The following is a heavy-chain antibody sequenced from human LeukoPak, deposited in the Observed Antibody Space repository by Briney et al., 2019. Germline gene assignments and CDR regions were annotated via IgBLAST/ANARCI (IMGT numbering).Heavy chain of an antibody. J-gene: IGHJ4*02. CDR3: AKEPNYDILTGYYRSQSFYFDY. Sequence: GGSLRLSCAASGFTFSTHGMHWVRQAPGKGLEWVAFIRYDGINKYYADSVKGRFTISRDSFKNTLYLQMNSLRAEDTAVYYCAKEPNYDILTGYYRSQSFYFDYWGQGTLVTVSS. V-gene: IGHV3-30*02. CDR2: IRYDGINK. CDR1: GFTFSTHG. D-gene: IGHD3-9*01.